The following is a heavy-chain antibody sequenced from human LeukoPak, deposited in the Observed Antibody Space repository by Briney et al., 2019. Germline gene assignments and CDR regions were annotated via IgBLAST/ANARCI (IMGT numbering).Heavy chain of an antibody. Sequence: GGSLRLSCSASGFTFSNYAIHWVRQAPGKGLEYVSAISSNGGKIYYADSVKGRFTISRDNSKNTLYLQMSSLRAEDTAVYYCAKASSSSWYVLGNWGQGTLVTVSS. V-gene: IGHV3-64*04. CDR1: GFTFSNYA. J-gene: IGHJ4*02. CDR3: AKASSSSWYVLGN. D-gene: IGHD6-13*01. CDR2: ISSNGGKI.